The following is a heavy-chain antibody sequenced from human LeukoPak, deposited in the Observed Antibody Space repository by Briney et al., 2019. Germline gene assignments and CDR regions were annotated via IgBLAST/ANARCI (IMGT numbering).Heavy chain of an antibody. CDR1: GGSFSGYY. D-gene: IGHD3-10*01. CDR2: INHSGST. Sequence: PSETLSLTCVVYGGSFSGYYWSWIRQPPGKGLEWIGEINHSGSTNYNPSLKSRVTISVDTSKNQFSLKLSSVTAADTAVYYCARKPLMDDYFDYWGQGTLVTVSS. J-gene: IGHJ4*02. CDR3: ARKPLMDDYFDY. V-gene: IGHV4-34*01.